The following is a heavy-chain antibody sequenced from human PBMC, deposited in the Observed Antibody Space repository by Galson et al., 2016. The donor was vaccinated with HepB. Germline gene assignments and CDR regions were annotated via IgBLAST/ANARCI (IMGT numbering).Heavy chain of an antibody. Sequence: QSGAEVKKPGESLRISCKDSGSSFTSYSITWVRQMPGKGLEWVGKIDPSDSDTNYSPSFQGRVTISADKSISTAYLQWSSLKASDTAMYYCARLSHSSSDGDFYGLDVWGPGTTVSVSS. V-gene: IGHV5-10-1*01. CDR3: ARLSHSSSDGDFYGLDV. D-gene: IGHD2-15*01. J-gene: IGHJ6*02. CDR1: GSSFTSYS. CDR2: IDPSDSDT.